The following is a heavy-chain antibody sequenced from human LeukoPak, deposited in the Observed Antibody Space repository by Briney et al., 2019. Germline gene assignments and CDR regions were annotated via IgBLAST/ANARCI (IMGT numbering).Heavy chain of an antibody. CDR3: ARVRYNYGDSDY. V-gene: IGHV4-38-2*01. J-gene: IGHJ4*02. D-gene: IGHD5-18*01. CDR2: IYHNGNT. CDR1: GYSISSGYY. Sequence: PSETLSLTCAVSGYSISSGYYWGWIRRPPGKGLEWIGTIYHNGNTYYNPSLKSRVTISVDTSKNQFSLKLSSVTAADTAVYYCARVRYNYGDSDYWGQGTLVTVSS.